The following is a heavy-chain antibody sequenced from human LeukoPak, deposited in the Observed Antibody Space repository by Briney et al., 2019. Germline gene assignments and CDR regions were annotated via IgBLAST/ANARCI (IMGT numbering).Heavy chain of an antibody. V-gene: IGHV3-74*01. J-gene: IGHJ4*02. CDR3: ARAGVTTFDY. CDR2: INSDGSRT. Sequence: GGSLRLSCAAAGFTFSSYWMHWVRQAPGKGLVWVSRINSDGSRTNYADSVKGRFTISRDNAKNTLYLQMNSLRAEDTAVHYCARAGVTTFDYWGQGTLVTVSS. D-gene: IGHD1-1*01. CDR1: GFTFSSYW.